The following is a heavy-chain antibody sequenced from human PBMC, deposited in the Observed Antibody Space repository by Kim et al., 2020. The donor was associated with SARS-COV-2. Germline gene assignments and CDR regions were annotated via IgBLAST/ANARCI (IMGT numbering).Heavy chain of an antibody. Sequence: GGSLRLSCVTSGFTFMNFAITWVRQAPGKGLEWVSLISGTGGSKFYADSVKGRFTISRDNSNNTVYLQLNSLRAEDTATYYCAKKVEGSGSYFDFWGLGTLVIVSS. V-gene: IGHV3-23*01. D-gene: IGHD3-10*01. CDR3: AKKVEGSGSYFDF. CDR1: GFTFMNFA. J-gene: IGHJ4*02. CDR2: ISGTGGSK.